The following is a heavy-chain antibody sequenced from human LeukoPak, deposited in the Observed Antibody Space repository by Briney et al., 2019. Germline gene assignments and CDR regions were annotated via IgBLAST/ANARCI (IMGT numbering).Heavy chain of an antibody. CDR3: ARDSGSRDGYNDI. D-gene: IGHD5-24*01. Sequence: GGSLRLSCAASGFTFSSYAMHWVRQAPGKGLEWVAVISYDGSNKYYADSVKGRFTISRDNSKNTLYLQMNSLRAEDTAVYYCARDSGSRDGYNDIWGQGTMVTVSS. J-gene: IGHJ3*02. V-gene: IGHV3-30-3*01. CDR2: ISYDGSNK. CDR1: GFTFSSYA.